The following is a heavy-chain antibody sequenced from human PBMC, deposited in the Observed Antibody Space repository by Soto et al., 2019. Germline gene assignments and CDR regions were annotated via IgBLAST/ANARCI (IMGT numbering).Heavy chain of an antibody. J-gene: IGHJ5*02. Sequence: WGSLRLSCTASGFTFSSYAMTWVRQAPGKGLEWVSSISGSGGATYYADSVEGRFTISRDDSKNTLFLQMDSLRAEDTALYYCAKAGRPFYDLWSENRFDPWGQGTLVTVYS. CDR1: GFTFSSYA. D-gene: IGHD3-3*01. CDR3: AKAGRPFYDLWSENRFDP. CDR2: ISGSGGAT. V-gene: IGHV3-23*01.